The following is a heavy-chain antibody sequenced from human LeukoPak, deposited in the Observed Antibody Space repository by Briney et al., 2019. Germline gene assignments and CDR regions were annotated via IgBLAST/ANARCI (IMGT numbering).Heavy chain of an antibody. V-gene: IGHV3-21*01. D-gene: IGHD2-8*01. CDR1: GFTFRNYN. Sequence: GGSLRLSCAASGFTFRNYNMNWVRQAPGKGLEWVSSISESSSFIQYADSLKGRFAISRDNAKNSLYLQMNSLRAEDTAVYYCARQRGYCSSGVCRGWFDPWGEGTLVTVSS. CDR2: ISESSSFI. J-gene: IGHJ5*02. CDR3: ARQRGYCSSGVCRGWFDP.